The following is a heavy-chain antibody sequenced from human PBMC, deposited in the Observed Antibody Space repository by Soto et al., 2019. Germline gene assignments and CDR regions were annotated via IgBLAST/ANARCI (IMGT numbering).Heavy chain of an antibody. Sequence: GGSLRLSCAASGFTFRDYSMNWVRQAPGKGLEWVASISSRNTYIQYADSVRGRFTISRDNARDSLYLQMDNVSAGDTAMYYYACTRNDSTPQTLGYWGQGTPVTVSS. CDR1: GFTFRDYS. V-gene: IGHV3-21*01. CDR2: ISSRNTYI. D-gene: IGHD3-3*01. CDR3: ACTRNDSTPQTLGY. J-gene: IGHJ4*02.